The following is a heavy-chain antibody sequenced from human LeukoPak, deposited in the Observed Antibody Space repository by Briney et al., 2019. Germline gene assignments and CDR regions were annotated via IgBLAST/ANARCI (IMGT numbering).Heavy chain of an antibody. J-gene: IGHJ6*03. D-gene: IGHD3-22*01. V-gene: IGHV4-4*09. CDR1: AGSISNYY. CDR2: ICSIGST. CDR3: ARHHDRSGFYMDV. Sequence: PSETLSLTCSVSAGSISNYYWSWFRQPPGKALEWIGYICSIGSTNYNPSLKNRVTTSVDTSKNEFSLRLSSVTAADTAVYYCARHHDRSGFYMDVWGKGTTVTVSS.